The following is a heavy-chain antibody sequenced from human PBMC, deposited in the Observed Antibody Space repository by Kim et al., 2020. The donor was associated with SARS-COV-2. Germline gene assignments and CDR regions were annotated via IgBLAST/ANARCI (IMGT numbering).Heavy chain of an antibody. Sequence: GGSLRLSCAASGFTFSSYAMSWVRQAPGKGLEWVSAISGSGGSTYYADSVKGRFTISRDNSKNTLYLQMNSLRAEDTAVYYCAKEGGITIFGVVMTYCFDYWGQGTLVTVSS. CDR3: AKEGGITIFGVVMTYCFDY. CDR1: GFTFSSYA. V-gene: IGHV3-23*01. CDR2: ISGSGGST. J-gene: IGHJ4*02. D-gene: IGHD3-3*01.